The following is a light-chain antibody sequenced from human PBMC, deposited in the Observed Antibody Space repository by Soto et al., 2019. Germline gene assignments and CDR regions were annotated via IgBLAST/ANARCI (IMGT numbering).Light chain of an antibody. CDR3: QQRSNWHPIT. Sequence: ILLTQSPCTLALSPGERAILSCGASQSVGSLSAWYQHNPGQAPRLLLFDASYRATGIPDRFRGSGSGTDFTLTIDSLEPEDFSVHYCQQRSNWHPITFGQGTRLEIK. CDR1: QSVGSL. V-gene: IGKV3-11*01. CDR2: DAS. J-gene: IGKJ5*01.